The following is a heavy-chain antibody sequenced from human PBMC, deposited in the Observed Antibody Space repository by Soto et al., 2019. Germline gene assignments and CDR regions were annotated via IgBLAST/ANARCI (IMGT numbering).Heavy chain of an antibody. D-gene: IGHD3-3*02. V-gene: IGHV4-39*01. CDR3: ASPKIAFYNWFDP. CDR2: IYYSGST. J-gene: IGHJ5*02. Sequence: QLQLQESGPGLVKPSETLSLTCTVSGGSISSSSYYWGWIRQPPGKGLEWIGSIYYSGSTYYNPVLKSRVTISVDTSETQFSLKLSSVTAADTAVYYCASPKIAFYNWFDPWGQGSLVTVSS. CDR1: GGSISSSSYY.